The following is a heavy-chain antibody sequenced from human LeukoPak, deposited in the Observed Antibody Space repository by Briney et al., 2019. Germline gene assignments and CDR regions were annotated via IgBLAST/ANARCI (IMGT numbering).Heavy chain of an antibody. CDR1: GFTFSSCE. V-gene: IGHV3-48*03. D-gene: IGHD3-9*01. CDR2: ISSSGSTI. CDR3: ARGDQDWDYYMDV. Sequence: PGGSLRLSCAASGFTFSSCEMNWVRQAPGKRLEWVSYISSSGSTIYYADPVKGRFTISRDNAKNSLYLQMNSLRAEDTAVYYCARGDQDWDYYMDVWGKGTTVTISS. J-gene: IGHJ6*03.